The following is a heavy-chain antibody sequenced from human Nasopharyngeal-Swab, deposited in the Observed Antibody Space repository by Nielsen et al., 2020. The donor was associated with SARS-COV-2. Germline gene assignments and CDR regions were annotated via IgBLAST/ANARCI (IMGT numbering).Heavy chain of an antibody. V-gene: IGHV3-33*03. CDR2: IWYDGSNE. J-gene: IGHJ4*02. Sequence: GGSLRLSCAASGFRFGSFGMHWVRPAPGKGLEWVATIWYDGSNEDYAESVKGRLTISRDNSKNTLYLQMNSLRAEDTAVYYCAKDWVYDSRPRGDYWGQGTLVTVSS. CDR1: GFRFGSFG. CDR3: AKDWVYDSRPRGDY. D-gene: IGHD3-16*01.